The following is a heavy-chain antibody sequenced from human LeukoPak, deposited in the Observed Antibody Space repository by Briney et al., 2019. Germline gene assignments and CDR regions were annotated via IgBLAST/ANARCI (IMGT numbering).Heavy chain of an antibody. D-gene: IGHD3-22*01. V-gene: IGHV1-2*02. CDR1: GYTFTGYY. CDR3: ARLRYDSSGYYF. J-gene: IGHJ4*02. CDR2: ISPNSGGT. Sequence: ASVKVSCKASGYTFTGYYMHWVRQAPGQGLEWMGWISPNSGGTNYAQKFQGRVTMTRDTSISTAYMELSRLRSDDTAVYYCARLRYDSSGYYFWGQGTLVTVSS.